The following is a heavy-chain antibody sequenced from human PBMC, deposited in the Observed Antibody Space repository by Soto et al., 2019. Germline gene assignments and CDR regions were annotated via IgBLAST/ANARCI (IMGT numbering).Heavy chain of an antibody. CDR3: ARGGVDVVATSAFDY. Sequence: QVQLVQSGAEVKKPGSSVKVSCKASGGTFNNYAISWVRQAPGQGLEWMGGIIPIIGTADYAHKFQGRLAISADESTGTTFMELGNLRSEDTALYYCARGGVDVVATSAFDYWGQGTLVTVSS. CDR2: IIPIIGTA. V-gene: IGHV1-69*01. J-gene: IGHJ4*02. CDR1: GGTFNNYA. D-gene: IGHD5-12*01.